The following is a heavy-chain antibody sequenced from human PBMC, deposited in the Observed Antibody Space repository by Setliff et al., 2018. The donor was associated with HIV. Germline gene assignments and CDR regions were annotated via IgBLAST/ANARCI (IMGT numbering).Heavy chain of an antibody. Sequence: KPSETLSLTCTVSGDSIISGDYYWSWIRQSPGKGLEWIGHIHYKGNMDYNASLKSRLAISSDTSKNQFSLNLSSVIAADTAIYFCARFTVVVFGAGEPSWFDPWGQGILVTVSS. J-gene: IGHJ5*02. CDR3: ARFTVVVFGAGEPSWFDP. V-gene: IGHV4-30-4*08. CDR2: IHYKGNM. CDR1: GDSIISGDYY. D-gene: IGHD2-15*01.